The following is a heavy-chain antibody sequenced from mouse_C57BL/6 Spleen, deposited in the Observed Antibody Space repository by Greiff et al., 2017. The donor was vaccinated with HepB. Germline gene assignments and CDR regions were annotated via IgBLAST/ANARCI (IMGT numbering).Heavy chain of an antibody. J-gene: IGHJ2*01. CDR1: GYTFTDYY. Sequence: EVQLQQSGPELVKPGASVKISCKASGYTFTDYYMNWVKQSHGKSLEWIGDINPNNGGTSYNQKFKGKATLTVDKSSSTAYMELRSLTSEDSAVYYCARSDYYDHWGQGTTLTVSS. V-gene: IGHV1-26*01. D-gene: IGHD1-1*01. CDR3: ARSDYYDH. CDR2: INPNNGGT.